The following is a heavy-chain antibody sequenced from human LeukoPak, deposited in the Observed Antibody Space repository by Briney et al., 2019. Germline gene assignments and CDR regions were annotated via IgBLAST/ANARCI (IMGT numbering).Heavy chain of an antibody. V-gene: IGHV1-69*06. J-gene: IGHJ6*03. D-gene: IGHD6-13*01. CDR1: GGTFSSYA. CDR2: IIPIFGTA. CDR3: ARGPTAGYSSTKYYMDV. Sequence: EASVKVSCKASGGTFSSYAISWVRQAPGQGLEWMVGIIPIFGTANYAQKFQGRVTITADKSTSTAYMELSSLRSEDTAVYYCARGPTAGYSSTKYYMDVWGKGTTVTVSS.